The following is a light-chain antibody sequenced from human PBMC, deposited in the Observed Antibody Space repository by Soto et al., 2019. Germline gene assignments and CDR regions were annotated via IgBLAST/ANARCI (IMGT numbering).Light chain of an antibody. Sequence: QSALTQPPSASGSPGQSVTISCTGTSSDVGGYNYVSWYQQHPGEAPKLMIYEVSQRPSGVPDRFSGSKSGNTASLTVSGLQAEDEGDYYCSSYAGSNNVVFGGGTKLTVL. CDR1: SSDVGGYNY. CDR3: SSYAGSNNVV. J-gene: IGLJ2*01. V-gene: IGLV2-8*01. CDR2: EVS.